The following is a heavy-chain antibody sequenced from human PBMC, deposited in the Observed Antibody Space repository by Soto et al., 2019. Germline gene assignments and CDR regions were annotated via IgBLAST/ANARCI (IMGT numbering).Heavy chain of an antibody. CDR3: ARLVADSSWYYYGLDV. D-gene: IGHD3-10*01. V-gene: IGHV2-26*03. CDR2: IFSNNER. CDR1: GFSLTTGRMG. Sequence: QVPLKASGPVLVQATEPLTLTCSISGFSLTTGRMGVSWIRLPPGKALDWLAHIFSNNERSYTTSLQNRLSISADNSKRQVVLTMTDVGPVDTATYFCARLVADSSWYYYGLDVWGQGASVTVS. J-gene: IGHJ6*02.